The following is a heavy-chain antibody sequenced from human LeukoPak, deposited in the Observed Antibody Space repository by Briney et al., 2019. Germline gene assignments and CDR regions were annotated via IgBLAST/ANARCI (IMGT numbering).Heavy chain of an antibody. V-gene: IGHV4-38-2*01. CDR2: IYHSGST. CDR1: GYSISSGYY. CDR3: ARGRYGDYVDY. J-gene: IGHJ4*02. D-gene: IGHD4-17*01. Sequence: KPSETLSLTCAVSGYSISSGYYRGWIRQPPGKGLEWIGSIYHSGSTYYNPSLKSRVTISVDTSKNQFSLKLSSVTAADTAVYYCARGRYGDYVDYWGQGTLVTVSS.